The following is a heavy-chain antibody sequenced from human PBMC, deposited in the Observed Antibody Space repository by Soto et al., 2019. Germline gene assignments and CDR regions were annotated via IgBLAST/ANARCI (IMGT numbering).Heavy chain of an antibody. CDR2: IYYSGST. Sequence: QVQLQESGPGLVKPSQTLSLSCTVSGGSINSGDYYWTWIRQPPGKGLEWIGYIYYSGSTYYNPSLKRRVTISRDTSKSQFSLKLSSVTASDTAVYYCARDGFFGRSGYFDYWGQGTLVIVSS. V-gene: IGHV4-30-4*01. D-gene: IGHD3-3*01. J-gene: IGHJ4*02. CDR3: ARDGFFGRSGYFDY. CDR1: GGSINSGDYY.